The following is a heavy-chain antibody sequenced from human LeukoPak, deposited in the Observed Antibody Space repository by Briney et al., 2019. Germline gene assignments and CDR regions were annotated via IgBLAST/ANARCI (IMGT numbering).Heavy chain of an antibody. Sequence: ASVKVSCEASGYSFTDYYIHWVRQAPGQGLEWMGWINPNSGDTSYAQNFHGRVTMTRDWSINTAYLEVSSVKSDDTVVFYCARGEQWLIRYWGQGTLVTVSS. CDR2: INPNSGDT. V-gene: IGHV1-2*02. D-gene: IGHD6-19*01. CDR3: ARGEQWLIRY. CDR1: GYSFTDYY. J-gene: IGHJ4*02.